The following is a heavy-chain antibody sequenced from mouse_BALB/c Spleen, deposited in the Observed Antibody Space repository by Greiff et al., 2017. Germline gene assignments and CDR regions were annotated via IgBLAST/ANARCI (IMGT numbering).Heavy chain of an antibody. J-gene: IGHJ1*01. V-gene: IGHV5-6-5*01. CDR2: ISSGGST. Sequence: EVQVVESGGGLVKPGGSLKLSCAASGFTFSSYAMSWVRQTPEKRLEWVASISSGGSTYYPDSVKGRFTISRDNARNILYLQMSSLRSEDTAMYYCARTAKGYWYFDVWGAGTTVTVSS. CDR3: ARTAKGYWYFDV. CDR1: GFTFSSYA.